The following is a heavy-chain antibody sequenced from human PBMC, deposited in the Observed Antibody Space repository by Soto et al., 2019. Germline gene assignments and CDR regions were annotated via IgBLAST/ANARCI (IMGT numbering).Heavy chain of an antibody. D-gene: IGHD3-3*01. Sequence: PGGSLRLSCAASGFTFSSYWMSWVRQAPGKGLEWVANIKQDGSEKYYVDSVKGRFTISRDNAKNSLYLQMNSLRAEDTAVYYCARDSELYYDFWSGYYTGSYYYYMDVWGKGTTVTVSS. V-gene: IGHV3-7*01. CDR1: GFTFSSYW. J-gene: IGHJ6*03. CDR2: IKQDGSEK. CDR3: ARDSELYYDFWSGYYTGSYYYYMDV.